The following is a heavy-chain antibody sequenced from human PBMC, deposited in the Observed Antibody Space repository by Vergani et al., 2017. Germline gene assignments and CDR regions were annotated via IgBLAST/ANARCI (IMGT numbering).Heavy chain of an antibody. CDR2: ISGDGGST. J-gene: IGHJ2*01. CDR3: AKYGDDGDYGGGGDWYFDL. Sequence: EVQLVESGGGVVQPGGSLRLSCAASGFTFDDYAMHWVRQAPGKGLEWVSLISGDGGSTYYADSVKGRFTISRDNSKNALYLQMNSLRTEDTALYYCAKYGDDGDYGGGGDWYFDLWGRGTLVTVSS. CDR1: GFTFDDYA. D-gene: IGHD4-17*01. V-gene: IGHV3-43*02.